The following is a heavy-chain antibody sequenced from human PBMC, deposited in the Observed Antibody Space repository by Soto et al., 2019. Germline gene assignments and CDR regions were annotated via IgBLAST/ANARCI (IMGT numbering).Heavy chain of an antibody. D-gene: IGHD3-10*01. Sequence: QVQLVQSGTEVKKPGSSVKVSCKASGDTFSFYTINWVRQAPGLGLEWVGRINPIVSMSNYAKKFQGRVSMTADKSTNTAYMELRSLRSDDTAMYFCAASYGSGYRAFDYWGQGALVIVSS. J-gene: IGHJ4*02. V-gene: IGHV1-69*02. CDR2: INPIVSMS. CDR1: GDTFSFYT. CDR3: AASYGSGYRAFDY.